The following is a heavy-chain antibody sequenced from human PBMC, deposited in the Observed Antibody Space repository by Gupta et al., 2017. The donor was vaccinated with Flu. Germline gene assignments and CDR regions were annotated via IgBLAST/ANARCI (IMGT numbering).Heavy chain of an antibody. CDR2: ISSSGVT. Sequence: SLRLSCAASGFTFSSYEMNWVRLAPGKGLEWVAFISSSGVTYYTDSVKDRFTISRDNAKNSVHLQMHSLRAEDTAFYYCARGHWDSWGQGTLVTVSS. CDR1: GFTFSSYE. J-gene: IGHJ4*02. CDR3: ARGHWDS. V-gene: IGHV3-48*03.